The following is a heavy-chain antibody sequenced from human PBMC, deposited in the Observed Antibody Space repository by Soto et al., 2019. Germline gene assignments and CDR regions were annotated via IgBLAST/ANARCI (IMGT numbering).Heavy chain of an antibody. D-gene: IGHD2-2*01. CDR2: IIPIFGTA. Sequence: ASVKVSCKASGGTFSSYAISWVRQAPGQGLEWMGGIIPIFGTANYAQKFQGRVRITADESTSTAYMELSSLRSEDTAVYYCARALGDISPAVHYWGQGTLVTVSS. CDR3: ARALGDISPAVHY. V-gene: IGHV1-69*13. CDR1: GGTFSSYA. J-gene: IGHJ4*02.